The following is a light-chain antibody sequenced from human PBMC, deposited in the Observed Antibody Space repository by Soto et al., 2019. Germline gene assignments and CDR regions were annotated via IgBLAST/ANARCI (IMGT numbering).Light chain of an antibody. V-gene: IGKV3-11*01. CDR1: QSVSSY. CDR3: QQYGSSPQT. CDR2: DAA. Sequence: EIVLTQSPATLSLSPGERATLSCRASQSVSSYLAWYQQKPGQAPRLLIYDAANRATGIPARIGGSGSGTDFTLTISSLEPEDFAVYYCQQYGSSPQTFGQGTKV. J-gene: IGKJ1*01.